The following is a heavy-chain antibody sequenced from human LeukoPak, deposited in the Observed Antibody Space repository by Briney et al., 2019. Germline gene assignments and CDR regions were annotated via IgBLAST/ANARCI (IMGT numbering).Heavy chain of an antibody. CDR3: ARHAGSSWLYYYYYMDV. J-gene: IGHJ6*03. D-gene: IGHD6-13*01. Sequence: SETLSLTCAVSGGSISSYYWSWIRQPPGKGLEWIGYIYYSGSTNYNPSLKSRVTISVDTSKNQFSLKLSSVTAADTAVYYCARHAGSSWLYYYYYMDVWGKGTTVTISS. V-gene: IGHV4-59*08. CDR1: GGSISSYY. CDR2: IYYSGST.